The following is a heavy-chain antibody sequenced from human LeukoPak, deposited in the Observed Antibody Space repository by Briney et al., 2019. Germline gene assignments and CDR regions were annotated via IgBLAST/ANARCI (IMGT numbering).Heavy chain of an antibody. CDR2: IPYDGSDK. CDR1: GFPFSSYG. CDR3: AAMTAVTTGDY. J-gene: IGHJ4*02. Sequence: GGSLRLSCAASGFPFSSYGMHWVRQAPGKGLEWVAFIPYDGSDKFYADSVKGRFTISRDNSKNTLYLQMNSLRAEDTAVYYCAAMTAVTTGDYWGQGTLVTVSS. V-gene: IGHV3-30*02. D-gene: IGHD4-11*01.